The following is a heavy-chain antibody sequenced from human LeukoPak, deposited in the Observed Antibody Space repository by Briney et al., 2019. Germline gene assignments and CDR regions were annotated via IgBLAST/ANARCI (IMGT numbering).Heavy chain of an antibody. D-gene: IGHD3-22*01. Sequence: PSETLSLTCTVSGVSVSSGSYCWSWIRQPPGKGLEWIGYIYYSGSTNYNPSLKSRVTISVDTSKNRFSLKLSSVTAADTAVYYCARVIKYYYDSSGYYPDYWGQGTLVTVSS. J-gene: IGHJ4*02. V-gene: IGHV4-61*01. CDR1: GVSVSSGSYC. CDR3: ARVIKYYYDSSGYYPDY. CDR2: IYYSGST.